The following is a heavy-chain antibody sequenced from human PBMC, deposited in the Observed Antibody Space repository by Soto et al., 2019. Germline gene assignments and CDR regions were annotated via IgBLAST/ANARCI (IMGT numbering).Heavy chain of an antibody. Sequence: SVKVSCKASGGTFSSYAISWVRQAPGQGLEWMGGIIPIFGTANYAQKFLGRVTITADESTSTAYMGLSSLRSEDTAVDYCARDEYDGSSGYVGAFGIWGQGTMVTVSS. V-gene: IGHV1-69*13. D-gene: IGHD3-22*01. CDR2: IIPIFGTA. CDR3: ARDEYDGSSGYVGAFGI. CDR1: GGTFSSYA. J-gene: IGHJ3*02.